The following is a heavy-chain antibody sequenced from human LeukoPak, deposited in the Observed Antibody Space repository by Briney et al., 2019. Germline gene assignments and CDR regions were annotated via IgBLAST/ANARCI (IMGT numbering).Heavy chain of an antibody. D-gene: IGHD5-24*01. CDR1: GVTLGTYA. V-gene: IGHV3-15*01. CDR3: TTDPQRGYYFDY. J-gene: IGHJ4*02. CDR2: IKSKTDGGTT. Sequence: GGSLRLSCAASGVTLGTYAMSWARQAPGKGLEWVGRIKSKTDGGTTDNAAPVKGRFTISRDDSKNTLYLQMNSLKTEDTAVYYCTTDPQRGYYFDYWGQGTLVTASS.